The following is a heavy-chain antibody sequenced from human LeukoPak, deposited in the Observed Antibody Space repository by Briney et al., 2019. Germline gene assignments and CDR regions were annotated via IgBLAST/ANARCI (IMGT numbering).Heavy chain of an antibody. CDR3: ARVHATGYFSLDLGY. V-gene: IGHV1-2*02. CDR2: INPNTGGT. CDR1: GYTFTGYF. J-gene: IGHJ4*02. Sequence: ASVKVSCKASGYTFTGYFMHWVRQAPGQGLDWMGWINPNTGGTKYAQKFQGRVTMTRDTSIGTAYMELSTVTSDDTAVYFCARVHATGYFSLDLGYWGQGTLVTVSS. D-gene: IGHD3-9*01.